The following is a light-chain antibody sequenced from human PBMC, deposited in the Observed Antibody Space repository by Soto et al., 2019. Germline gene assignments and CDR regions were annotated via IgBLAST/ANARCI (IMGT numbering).Light chain of an antibody. J-gene: IGLJ1*01. CDR2: RNN. CDR3: AAWDDSLSGSV. CDR1: SSNIGSNY. Sequence: SVLPQPPSASGTPGQRVTISCSGSSSNIGSNYVYWYQQLPGTAPKLLIYRNNQRPSGVPDRFSGSKSGTSASLAISGLRSEDEADYYCAAWDDSLSGSVFGTGTKVTVL. V-gene: IGLV1-47*01.